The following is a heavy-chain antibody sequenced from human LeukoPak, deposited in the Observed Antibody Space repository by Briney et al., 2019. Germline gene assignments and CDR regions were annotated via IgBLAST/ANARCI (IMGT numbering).Heavy chain of an antibody. CDR1: GFTFSIYG. D-gene: IGHD6-6*01. J-gene: IGHJ6*02. CDR3: PRDYRKYSSSSLYYGMDV. V-gene: IGHV3-33*01. CDR2: IWYDGSKK. Sequence: PRGSLRLSSAASGFTFSIYGMHWVREAPGEGLERVAVIWYDGSKKYYADSVKGRFTISRDNSKNTLYRQMNSLRAEDTAVYYCPRDYRKYSSSSLYYGMDVWGQGTTVTVSS.